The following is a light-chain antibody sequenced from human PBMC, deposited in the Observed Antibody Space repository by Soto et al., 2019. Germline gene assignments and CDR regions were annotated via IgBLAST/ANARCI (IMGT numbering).Light chain of an antibody. J-gene: IGKJ2*02. CDR2: KAS. CDR3: QLYKSFPST. Sequence: DIHLTQSPSTLSASVGHRVTITCRASQSLGTWLAFYQQKPSKAPKLLLYKASTLEIGVTSRFSGSGSGTEFTLSLSSLQHDDFATYLCQLYKSFPSTFGQMTSL. CDR1: QSLGTW. V-gene: IGKV1-5*03.